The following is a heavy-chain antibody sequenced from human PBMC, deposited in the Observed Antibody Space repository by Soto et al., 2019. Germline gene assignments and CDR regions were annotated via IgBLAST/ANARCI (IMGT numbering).Heavy chain of an antibody. CDR1: GYTFTSYG. CDR3: ARDRGYYYGSGSYYEPNDY. CDR2: ISAYNGNT. J-gene: IGHJ4*02. Sequence: ASVKVSCKASGYTFTSYGISWVRQAPGQGLEWMGWISAYNGNTNYAQKLQGRVTMTTDTSTSTAYMELRSLRSDDTAVYYCARDRGYYYGSGSYYEPNDYWGQGTLVTVSS. V-gene: IGHV1-18*01. D-gene: IGHD3-10*01.